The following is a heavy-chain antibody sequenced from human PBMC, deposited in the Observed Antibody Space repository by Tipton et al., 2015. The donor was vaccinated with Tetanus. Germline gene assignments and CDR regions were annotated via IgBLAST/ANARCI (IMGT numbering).Heavy chain of an antibody. CDR1: GGSINNNNDF. CDR3: ARHFNSYSSYMDV. J-gene: IGHJ6*03. Sequence: TLSLTCTVSGGSINNNNDFWGWIRQPPGKGLEWIASIHYTGSTNYNPSLKSRVSIFVDTSKNQFSLELTSVTAADTAIYYCARHFNSYSSYMDVWGKGTTVTVSS. V-gene: IGHV4-39*01. CDR2: IHYTGST.